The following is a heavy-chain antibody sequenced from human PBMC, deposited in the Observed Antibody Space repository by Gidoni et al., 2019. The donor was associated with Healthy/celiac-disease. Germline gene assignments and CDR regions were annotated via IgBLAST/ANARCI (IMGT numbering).Heavy chain of an antibody. D-gene: IGHD3-10*01. V-gene: IGHV1-69*06. CDR1: GGTFSSYA. Sequence: QVQLVQSGAEVKKPGSSVKVSYKASGGTFSSYAISWVRQAPGQGLEWMGGIIPIFGTANYAQKFQGRVTITADKSTSTAYMELSSLRSEDTAVYYCARGGSFMVRGVNNWFDPWGQGTLVTVSS. CDR3: ARGGSFMVRGVNNWFDP. J-gene: IGHJ5*02. CDR2: IIPIFGTA.